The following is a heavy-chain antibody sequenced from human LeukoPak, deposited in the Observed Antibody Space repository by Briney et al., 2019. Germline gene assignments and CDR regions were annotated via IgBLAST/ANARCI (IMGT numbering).Heavy chain of an antibody. CDR3: ARDYHRYYGSVPKDAFDI. CDR2: IYTSGST. V-gene: IGHV4-61*02. J-gene: IGHJ3*02. D-gene: IGHD3-10*01. Sequence: SQTLSLICTVSGGSISSGSYYWSWIRQPAGKGLEWIGRIYTSGSTNYNPSLKSRVTISVDTSKNQFSLKLSSVTAADTAVYYCARDYHRYYGSVPKDAFDIWGQGTMVTVSS. CDR1: GGSISSGSYY.